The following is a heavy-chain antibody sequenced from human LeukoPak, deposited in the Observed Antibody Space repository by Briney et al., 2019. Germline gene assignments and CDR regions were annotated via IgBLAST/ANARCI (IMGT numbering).Heavy chain of an antibody. J-gene: IGHJ5*02. V-gene: IGHV1-8*03. CDR3: ARGYCSSTSCHFDP. CDR2: MNPNSGNT. D-gene: IGHD2-2*01. Sequence: ASVKVSCKASGYTFTSHDINWARQATGQGLEWMGWMNPNSGNTGYAQKFQGRVTITRNTSISTAYMELSSLRSEDTAVYYCARGYCSSTSCHFDPWGQGTLVTVSS. CDR1: GYTFTSHD.